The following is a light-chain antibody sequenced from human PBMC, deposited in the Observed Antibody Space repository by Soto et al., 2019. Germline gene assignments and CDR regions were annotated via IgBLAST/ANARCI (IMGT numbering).Light chain of an antibody. J-gene: IGLJ1*01. Sequence: HSVLTQPASVSGSPGQSITISCTGTSSDVGSYNLVSWYQQHPGKAPKLIIYEGSKRPSGVSNRFSGSKSGNTASLTISGLQAEDEADYYCCSYAGGGTFYVFGTGTKVTVL. CDR1: SSDVGSYNL. CDR2: EGS. V-gene: IGLV2-23*03. CDR3: CSYAGGGTFYV.